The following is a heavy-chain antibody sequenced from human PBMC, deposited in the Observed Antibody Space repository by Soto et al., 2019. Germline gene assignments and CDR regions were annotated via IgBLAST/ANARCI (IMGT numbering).Heavy chain of an antibody. CDR1: GYTLTELS. CDR3: ATAPGWTGLDY. Sequence: QVQLVQSGAEVKKPGASVKVSCKVSGYTLTELSMHWVRQAPGKGLEWMGGFDPEDGETIYAQKFQGRVTMNEDTSTDTDYMELSSLRSEDTAVYYCATAPGWTGLDYWGQGTLVTVSS. V-gene: IGHV1-24*01. CDR2: FDPEDGET. D-gene: IGHD3-9*01. J-gene: IGHJ4*02.